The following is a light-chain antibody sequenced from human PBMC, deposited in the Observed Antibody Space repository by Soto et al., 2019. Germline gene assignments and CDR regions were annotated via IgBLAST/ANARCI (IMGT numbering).Light chain of an antibody. V-gene: IGLV2-14*01. Sequence: QSALTQPASVSGSPGQSITISCTGTSSDVGGNKYVSWYQQYPGKVPKLLINKVTNRPSGVSYRFSGSKSGNTASLTISALLAEDEADYFCASSTSDSLYVFGNGTKV. CDR1: SSDVGGNKY. J-gene: IGLJ1*01. CDR2: KVT. CDR3: ASSTSDSLYV.